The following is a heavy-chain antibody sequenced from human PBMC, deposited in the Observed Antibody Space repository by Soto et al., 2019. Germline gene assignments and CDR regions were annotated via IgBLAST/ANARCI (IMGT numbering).Heavy chain of an antibody. J-gene: IGHJ5*02. V-gene: IGHV3-23*01. CDR1: GFTFSTYA. Sequence: GGSLRLSCAASGFTFSTYAMSWVRQVPGKGLEWVSAVSGSGDSRYFANSVTGRFTIARDNSKNTLYLQMNSLRAEDTAIYYCAKGYYDLPFDPWGQGTLVTVSS. CDR2: VSGSGDSR. D-gene: IGHD3-3*01. CDR3: AKGYYDLPFDP.